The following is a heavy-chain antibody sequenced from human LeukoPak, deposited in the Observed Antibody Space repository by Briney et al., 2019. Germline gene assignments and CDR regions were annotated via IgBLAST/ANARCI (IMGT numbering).Heavy chain of an antibody. D-gene: IGHD5-12*01. J-gene: IGHJ4*02. V-gene: IGHV4-39*07. CDR1: GGSISSSSYY. Sequence: PSETLSLTCTVSGGSISSSSYYWGWIRQPPGKGLEWIGSIYYSGSTYYNPSLKSRVTISVDTSKNQFSLKLSSVTAADTAVYYCARARGEVAIDYWGQGNLVTVSS. CDR3: ARARGEVAIDY. CDR2: IYYSGST.